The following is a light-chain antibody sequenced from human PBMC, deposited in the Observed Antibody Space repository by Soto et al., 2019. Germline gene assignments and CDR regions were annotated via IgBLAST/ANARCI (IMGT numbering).Light chain of an antibody. CDR2: EVS. V-gene: IGLV2-14*01. J-gene: IGLJ1*01. CDR1: SSDVGGYNY. CDR3: SSYTSSSTLV. Sequence: QSVLTQPASVSGSPGQSITISCTGTSSDVGGYNYVSWYQQHPDKAPKLMIYEVSNRPSGVSNRFSGSKSGNMASLTISGLQAEDEADYYCSSYTSSSTLVFGTGTRSPS.